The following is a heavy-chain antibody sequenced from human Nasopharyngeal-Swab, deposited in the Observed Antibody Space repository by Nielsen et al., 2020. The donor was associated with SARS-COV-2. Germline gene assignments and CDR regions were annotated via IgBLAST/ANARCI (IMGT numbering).Heavy chain of an antibody. J-gene: IGHJ5*02. CDR2: FDPEDGET. V-gene: IGHV1-24*01. CDR1: GYTLTEFS. Sequence: ASVKVSCKASGYTLTEFSMHWVRQAPGQGLEWMGGFDPEDGETIYAQKFQGRVTMTEDTSTDTAYMELSSLRSEDTAVYYCATAPPVDGIGYWFDPWGQGTLVTVSS. CDR3: ATAPPVDGIGYWFDP. D-gene: IGHD6-19*01.